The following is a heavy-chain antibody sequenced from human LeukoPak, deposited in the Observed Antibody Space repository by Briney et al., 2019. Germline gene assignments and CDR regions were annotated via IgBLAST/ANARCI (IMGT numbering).Heavy chain of an antibody. J-gene: IGHJ4*02. Sequence: ASVRVSCTASGYTFTGYYMHWVRQAPGQGLEWLGRINPKTGGSNYAQNFQGRVTMTSDTSTTTAYMELSSLNSDDTAVYYCATLVSGINYWGQGTLVTVSS. D-gene: IGHD1-20*01. V-gene: IGHV1-2*06. CDR3: ATLVSGINY. CDR1: GYTFTGYY. CDR2: INPKTGGS.